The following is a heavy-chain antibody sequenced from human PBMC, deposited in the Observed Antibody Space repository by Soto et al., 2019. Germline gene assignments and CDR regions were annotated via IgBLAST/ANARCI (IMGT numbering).Heavy chain of an antibody. D-gene: IGHD6-6*01. CDR1: GGTFSSYA. J-gene: IGHJ4*02. CDR3: ARDRVVPEYSSSYLFDY. V-gene: IGHV1-69*12. Sequence: QVQLVQSGAEVKKPGSSVKVSCKASGGTFSSYAISWVRQAPGQGLEWMGGIIPIFGTANYAQKFQGRVTITADESTSTAYMELSSLRSEDTAVYYCARDRVVPEYSSSYLFDYWGQGTLVTVSS. CDR2: IIPIFGTA.